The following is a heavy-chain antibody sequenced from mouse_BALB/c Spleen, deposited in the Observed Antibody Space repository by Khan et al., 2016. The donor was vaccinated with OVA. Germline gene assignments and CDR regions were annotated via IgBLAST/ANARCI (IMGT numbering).Heavy chain of an antibody. D-gene: IGHD1-1*01. CDR2: IYPYNDDT. CDR1: GYTFTDYV. V-gene: IGHV1S136*01. Sequence: VQLQQSGPELVKPGASVRMSCKASGYTFTDYVMHWVKQKPGQGLEWIGYIYPYNDDTESTERFKGKATLTLDKSSSTAYMDLSSLTSADSSVYCCARSATDYYTMDYWGQGTSVTVSS. J-gene: IGHJ4*01. CDR3: ARSATDYYTMDY.